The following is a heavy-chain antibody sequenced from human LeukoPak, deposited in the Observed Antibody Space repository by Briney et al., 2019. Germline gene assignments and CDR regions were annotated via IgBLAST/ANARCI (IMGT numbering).Heavy chain of an antibody. D-gene: IGHD6-19*01. CDR1: GFMFQDYA. CDR3: ARESESSGWYDY. V-gene: IGHV3-43*02. Sequence: GGSLRLSCAAPGFMFQDYAIHWARQAPGKGLEWVSLISGDGGSTFYADSVRGRFTISRDNSKNSLYLQMNSLRSDDTALYYCARESESSGWYDYWGQGTLVTVSS. CDR2: ISGDGGST. J-gene: IGHJ4*02.